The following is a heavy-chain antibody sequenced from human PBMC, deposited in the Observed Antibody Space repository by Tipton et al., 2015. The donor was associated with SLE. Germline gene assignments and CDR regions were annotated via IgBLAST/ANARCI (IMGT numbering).Heavy chain of an antibody. J-gene: IGHJ4*02. CDR2: IHYSGST. CDR1: GDSIGTYY. D-gene: IGHD1-26*01. V-gene: IGHV4-59*08. Sequence: GLVKPSETLSLTCTVSGDSIGTYYWSWFRQPPGKGLEWIGYIHYSGSTKYNSSLRSRVIMSVDTSKNQFSLQLSSVTAADTAVYYCTRGLFPWELFYWGQGTLVTVSS. CDR3: TRGLFPWELFY.